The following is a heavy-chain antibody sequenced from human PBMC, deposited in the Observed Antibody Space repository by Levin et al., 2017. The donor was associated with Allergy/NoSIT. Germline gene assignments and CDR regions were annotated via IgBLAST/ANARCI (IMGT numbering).Heavy chain of an antibody. V-gene: IGHV3-48*03. J-gene: IGHJ4*02. Sequence: PGGSLRLSCAASGFTFSSYEMNWVRRAPGKGLEWVSYISSTGSTIYSADSVKGRFTISRDNAKNSLYLHMNSLRAEDTAVYYYERQRGNFWSGYNYFDYWGQGTLVTVSS. D-gene: IGHD3-3*01. CDR2: ISSTGSTI. CDR1: GFTFSSYE. CDR3: ERQRGNFWSGYNYFDY.